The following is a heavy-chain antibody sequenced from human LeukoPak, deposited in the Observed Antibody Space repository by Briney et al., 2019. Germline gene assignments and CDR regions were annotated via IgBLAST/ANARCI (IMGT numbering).Heavy chain of an antibody. CDR1: GFTFSSYG. CDR3: AKDSNPSHAFDI. D-gene: IGHD3-3*02. CDR2: ISYDGSNK. Sequence: GGSLRLSCAASGFTFSSYGMHWVRQAPGKGLEWVAVISYDGSNKYYADSVKGRFTISRDNSKNTLYLQMNSLRAEDTAVYYCAKDSNPSHAFDIWGQGTMVTVSS. J-gene: IGHJ3*02. V-gene: IGHV3-30*18.